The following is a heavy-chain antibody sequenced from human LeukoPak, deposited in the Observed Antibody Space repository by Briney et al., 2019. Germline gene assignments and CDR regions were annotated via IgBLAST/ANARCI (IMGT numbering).Heavy chain of an antibody. CDR2: TKQDGSEK. J-gene: IGHJ4*02. D-gene: IGHD2-2*01. V-gene: IGHV3-7*04. Sequence: GGSVRLSCAASGFTFSSYWMSWVRQAPGRGLEWVANTKQDGSEKYYVDSVKGRFTISRDNAKNSLYLQMNSLRAEDTAVYYCARTPYCSSTSCYHYFDYWGQGTLVTVSS. CDR1: GFTFSSYW. CDR3: ARTPYCSSTSCYHYFDY.